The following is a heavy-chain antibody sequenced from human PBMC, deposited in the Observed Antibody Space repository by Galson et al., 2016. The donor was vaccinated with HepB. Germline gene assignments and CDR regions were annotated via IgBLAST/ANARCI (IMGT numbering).Heavy chain of an antibody. CDR2: ISSSSGTI. CDR1: GFYFSSNS. D-gene: IGHD3-22*01. J-gene: IGHJ3*01. CDR3: ARRRGQWLDDSFDL. V-gene: IGHV3-48*02. Sequence: SLRLSCAASGFYFSSNSMNWVRQAPGKGLEWVAYISSSSGTINYADSVKGRFTISRDSAKDLLYLQMNSLRDEDTAVYYCARRRGQWLDDSFDLWGQGTMVSVSS.